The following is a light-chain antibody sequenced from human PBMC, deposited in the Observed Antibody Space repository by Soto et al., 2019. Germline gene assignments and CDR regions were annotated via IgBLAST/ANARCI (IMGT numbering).Light chain of an antibody. CDR2: GNS. J-gene: IGLJ2*01. CDR3: QSYDSSLNGVV. V-gene: IGLV1-40*01. Sequence: QSVLTQPPSVSGAPGQRVTISCTGSSSNIGAGYDVRWYQQLPGTAPKLLIYGNSNRPSGVPDRFSGSKSGTSASLAITGLQAEDETDYYCQSYDSSLNGVVFGGGTKLTVL. CDR1: SSNIGAGYD.